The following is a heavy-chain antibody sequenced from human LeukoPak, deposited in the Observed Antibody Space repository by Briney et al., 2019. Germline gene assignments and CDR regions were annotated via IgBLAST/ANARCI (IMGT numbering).Heavy chain of an antibody. Sequence: PGGSLRLSCAASEFSVGSNYMTWVRQAPGKGLEWVSLIYSGGSTYYADSVKGRFTISRDNAKNSLYLQMNSLRAEDTAVYYCARDLLDDYGDYGNWFDPWGQGTLVTVSS. CDR3: ARDLLDDYGDYGNWFDP. CDR2: IYSGGST. V-gene: IGHV3-66*01. CDR1: EFSVGSNY. D-gene: IGHD4-17*01. J-gene: IGHJ5*02.